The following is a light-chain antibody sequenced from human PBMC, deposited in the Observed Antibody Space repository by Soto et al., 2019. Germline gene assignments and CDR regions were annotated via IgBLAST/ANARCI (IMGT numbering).Light chain of an antibody. CDR2: DTS. Sequence: EIVMTQSPATLSVSPGERATLSCRASQSVSSNLAWYQQKPGQAPRLLIYDTSTRATGIPARFSGSGSGTELTLAISSLQSEDFAVHYCQQYHKWPPGTFGHGTKVEIK. CDR1: QSVSSN. CDR3: QQYHKWPPGT. V-gene: IGKV3-15*01. J-gene: IGKJ1*01.